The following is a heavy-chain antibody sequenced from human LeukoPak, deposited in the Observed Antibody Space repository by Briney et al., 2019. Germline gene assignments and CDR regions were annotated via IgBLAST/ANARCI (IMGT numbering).Heavy chain of an antibody. CDR2: ISYDGSNK. D-gene: IGHD1-26*01. V-gene: IGHV3-30*01. CDR1: GFTFSSYA. Sequence: GRSLRLSCAASGFTFSSYAMHWARQAPGKGLEWVAVISYDGSNKYYADSVKGRFTISRDNSKNTLYLQMNSLRAEDTAVYYCARDLASSGSYYNTLDYWGQGTLVTVSS. J-gene: IGHJ4*02. CDR3: ARDLASSGSYYNTLDY.